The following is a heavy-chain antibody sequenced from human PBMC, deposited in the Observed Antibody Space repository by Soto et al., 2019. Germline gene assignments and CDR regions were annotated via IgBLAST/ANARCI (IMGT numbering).Heavy chain of an antibody. CDR1: SASISYYY. V-gene: IGHV4-59*03. Sequence: PSETLSLTCTVSSASISYYYCNWIRQPPRKGLEWIGYIQNTGSTNYNPSLKSRVTMSVDTSRNQFSLKLRSVTAADTAVYFCAAGGGLSRYYWGQGTLVTVSS. CDR3: AAGGGLSRYY. J-gene: IGHJ4*02. CDR2: IQNTGST. D-gene: IGHD1-26*01.